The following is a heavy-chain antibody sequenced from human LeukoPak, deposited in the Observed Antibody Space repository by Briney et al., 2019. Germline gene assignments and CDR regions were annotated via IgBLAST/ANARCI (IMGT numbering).Heavy chain of an antibody. CDR3: ARGSYYYYYDSSGYEGTGFDY. CDR2: IYTSGST. V-gene: IGHV4-61*02. Sequence: NASETLSLTCTVSGGSISSGSYYWRWIRQPAGKGLEWIVRIYTSGSTNYNPSLKSRVTMSVDTSKNQFSLKLSSVTAADTAVYYCARGSYYYYYDSSGYEGTGFDYWGQGTLVTVSS. J-gene: IGHJ4*02. CDR1: GGSISSGSYY. D-gene: IGHD3-22*01.